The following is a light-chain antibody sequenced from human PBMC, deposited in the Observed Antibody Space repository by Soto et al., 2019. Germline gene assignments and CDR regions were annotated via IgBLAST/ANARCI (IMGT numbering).Light chain of an antibody. Sequence: EIVRTQSPATLSVSPGERASLSCRASQSAGNFLAWYQKKPGQAPRILIYYISTRATGIPARFSGSGSGTEFNLTINRLQSEDSAVYECQQQNQWTITVGQGTRLEIK. CDR1: QSAGNF. J-gene: IGKJ5*01. CDR3: QQQNQWTIT. CDR2: YIS. V-gene: IGKV3D-15*01.